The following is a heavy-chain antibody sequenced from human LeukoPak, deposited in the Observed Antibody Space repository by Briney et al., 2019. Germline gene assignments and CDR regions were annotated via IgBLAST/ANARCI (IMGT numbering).Heavy chain of an antibody. CDR3: ARGRYCSGGSCSFDY. D-gene: IGHD2-15*01. CDR1: GYTFTGYY. J-gene: IGHJ4*02. CDR2: INPNSGGT. V-gene: IGHV1-2*02. Sequence: ASVKVSCKASGYTFTGYYMHWVRQAPGQGLEWMGWINPNSGGTNYAQKFQGRVTMTRDTSISTAYMELSRLRSDDTAVYYCARGRYCSGGSCSFDYWGQGMLVTVSS.